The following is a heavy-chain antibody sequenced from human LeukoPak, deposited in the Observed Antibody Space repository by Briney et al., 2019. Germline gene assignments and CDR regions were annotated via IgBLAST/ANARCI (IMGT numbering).Heavy chain of an antibody. D-gene: IGHD3-22*01. J-gene: IGHJ6*03. V-gene: IGHV6-1*01. CDR2: TYYRSKWYN. CDR3: ARDYYDSRPYSLNYYMDV. CDR1: GDSVSSNSAA. Sequence: SQTLSLTCAISGDSVSSNSAAWNWIRQSPSRGLEWLGRTYYRSKWYNDYAVSVKSRITINPDTSKNQFSLQLNSVTPEDTAVYYCARDYYDSRPYSLNYYMDVWGKGTTVTVSS.